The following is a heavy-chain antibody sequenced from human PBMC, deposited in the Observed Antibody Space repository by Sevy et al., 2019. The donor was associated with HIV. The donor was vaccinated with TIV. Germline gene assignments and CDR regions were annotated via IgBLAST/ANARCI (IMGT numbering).Heavy chain of an antibody. V-gene: IGHV3-72*01. J-gene: IGHJ4*02. CDR3: ARVMRRILWWSLDS. CDR1: GFTFSDYY. Sequence: GGSLRLSCAASGFTFSDYYMHWVRQAPGKGLEWAGRIGNKANSYTTESAASLKGRFTISRDDSKNSLYLQMHSLKTDDTAVYYCARVMRRILWWSLDSWGQGTLVTVSS. D-gene: IGHD2-21*01. CDR2: IGNKANSYTT.